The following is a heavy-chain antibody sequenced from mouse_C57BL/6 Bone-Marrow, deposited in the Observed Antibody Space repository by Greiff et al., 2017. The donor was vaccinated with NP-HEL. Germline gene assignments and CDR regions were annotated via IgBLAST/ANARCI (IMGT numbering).Heavy chain of an antibody. CDR3: AREELDFITTVVARLDY. D-gene: IGHD1-1*01. J-gene: IGHJ2*01. V-gene: IGHV1-72*01. CDR1: GYTFTSYW. CDR2: IDPNSGGT. Sequence: QVQLQQPGAELVKPGASVKLSCKASGYTFTSYWMHWVKQRPGRGLEWIGRIDPNSGGTKYNEKFKSKATLTVDKPSSTAYMQLSSLTSEDSAVYYGAREELDFITTVVARLDYWGQGTTLTVSS.